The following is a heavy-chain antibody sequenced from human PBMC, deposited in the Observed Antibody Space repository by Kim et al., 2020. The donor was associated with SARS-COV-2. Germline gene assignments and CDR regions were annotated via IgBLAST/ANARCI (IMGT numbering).Heavy chain of an antibody. CDR2: IVVGSGNT. Sequence: SVKVSCKASGFTFTSSAVQWVRQARGQRLEWIGWIVVGSGNTNYAQKFQERVTITRDMSTSTAYMELSSLRSEDTAVYYCAASGYDFWSGYPDFYGMDVWSQGTTVTVSS. V-gene: IGHV1-58*01. CDR1: GFTFTSSA. CDR3: AASGYDFWSGYPDFYGMDV. D-gene: IGHD3-3*01. J-gene: IGHJ6*02.